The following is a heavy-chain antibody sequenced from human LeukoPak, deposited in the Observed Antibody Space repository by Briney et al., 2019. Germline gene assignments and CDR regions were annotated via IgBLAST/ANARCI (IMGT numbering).Heavy chain of an antibody. CDR1: GDSISSSSYY. J-gene: IGHJ4*02. CDR3: ARLPSGYSSSLGVFDY. Sequence: SETLSHTCTVSGDSISSSSYYWGWIRQPPGKGLEWIGNIYYSGSTYYNPSLKSRVTISVDTPKNQFSLKLSSVTAADTAVYYCARLPSGYSSSLGVFDYWGQGTLITVSS. CDR2: IYYSGST. V-gene: IGHV4-39*01. D-gene: IGHD6-6*01.